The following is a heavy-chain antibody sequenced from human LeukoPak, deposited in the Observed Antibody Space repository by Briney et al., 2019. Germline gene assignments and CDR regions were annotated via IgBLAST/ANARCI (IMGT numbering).Heavy chain of an antibody. CDR1: GFTFSSYW. CDR3: AQDWRLIQFNH. J-gene: IGHJ5*02. V-gene: IGHV3-23*01. Sequence: GGSLRLSCAASGFTFSSYWMSWVRQAPGKGLEWVSGIVPDGATTYYADSVKGRFTISRDNSKNTMFLQMNSLRADDTAVYYCAQDWRLIQFNHWGQGTLVTVSS. CDR2: IVPDGATT. D-gene: IGHD5-24*01.